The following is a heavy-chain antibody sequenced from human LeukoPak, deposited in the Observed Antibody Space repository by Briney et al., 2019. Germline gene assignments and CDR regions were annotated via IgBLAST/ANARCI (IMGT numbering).Heavy chain of an antibody. J-gene: IGHJ4*02. V-gene: IGHV1-69*13. D-gene: IGHD1-26*01. CDR1: GYTFTSYD. CDR2: IIPIFGTA. CDR3: ASWGRRIVGATEYYFDY. Sequence: SVKVSCKASGYTFTSYDINWVRQAPGQGLEWMGGIIPIFGTANYAQKFQGRVTITADESTSTAYMELSSLRSEDTAVYYCASWGRRIVGATEYYFDYWGQGTLVTVSS.